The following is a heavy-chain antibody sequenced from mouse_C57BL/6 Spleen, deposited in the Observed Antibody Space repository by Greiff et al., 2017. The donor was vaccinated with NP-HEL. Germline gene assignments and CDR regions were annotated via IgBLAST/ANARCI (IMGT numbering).Heavy chain of an antibody. CDR2: ISYDGSN. CDR1: GYSITSGYY. V-gene: IGHV3-6*01. D-gene: IGHD2-10*02. Sequence: DVQLQESGPGLVKPSQSLSLTCSVTGYSITSGYYWNWIRQFPGNKLEWMGYISYDGSNNYNPSLKNRISITRDTSKNQFFLKLNSVTTEDTATYYCAREDSIYFDYWGQGTTLTVSS. J-gene: IGHJ2*01. CDR3: AREDSIYFDY.